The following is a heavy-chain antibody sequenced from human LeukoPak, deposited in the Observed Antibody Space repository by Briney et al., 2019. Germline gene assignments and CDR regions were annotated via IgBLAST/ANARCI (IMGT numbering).Heavy chain of an antibody. Sequence: ASVKVSCKASGYTFTGYYMHWVRQAPGQGLEWMGWINPNSGGTNYAQKFQGRGTMTRDTSISTAYMELSRLGSDDTAVYYCARDGYNYCPPPYYFDYWGQGTLVTVSS. J-gene: IGHJ4*02. CDR3: ARDGYNYCPPPYYFDY. V-gene: IGHV1-2*02. CDR2: INPNSGGT. D-gene: IGHD5-24*01. CDR1: GYTFTGYY.